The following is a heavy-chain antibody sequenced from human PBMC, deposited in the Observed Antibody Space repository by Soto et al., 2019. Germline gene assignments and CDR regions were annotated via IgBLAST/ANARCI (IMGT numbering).Heavy chain of an antibody. V-gene: IGHV1-3*01. CDR3: ARDIVATMTAYYYYYMYV. Sequence: ASVKVSCTASRYTFTIYAIHGVRKAPGQRLEWMGWINAGNGNTKYSQKFQGRVTITRDTSASTAYMELSSLRSEDTAVYYCARDIVATMTAYYYYYMYVWGKGTTVTVSS. D-gene: IGHD5-12*01. J-gene: IGHJ6*03. CDR2: INAGNGNT. CDR1: RYTFTIYA.